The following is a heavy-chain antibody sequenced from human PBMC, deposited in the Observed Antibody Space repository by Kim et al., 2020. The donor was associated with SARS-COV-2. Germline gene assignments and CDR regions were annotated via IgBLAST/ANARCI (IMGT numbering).Heavy chain of an antibody. V-gene: IGHV3-74*01. CDR2: IGPDETTA. J-gene: IGHJ5*01. D-gene: IGHD5-12*01. CDR1: GFTFSTSW. Sequence: GGSLRLSCAASGFTFSTSWMHWVRQTPGKGLVWVSHIGPDETTANYAGFVKGRFTISRDNAKNALYLQMSSLRVEDTAVYYCAKDVGFRSTWGHGTLVTVSS. CDR3: AKDVGFRST.